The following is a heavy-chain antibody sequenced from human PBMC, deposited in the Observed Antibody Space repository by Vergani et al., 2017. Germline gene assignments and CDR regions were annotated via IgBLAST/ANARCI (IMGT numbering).Heavy chain of an antibody. CDR2: IYPADSDT. CDR3: ARHTTYTDS. CDR1: GGTFSSYA. D-gene: IGHD1-1*01. J-gene: IGHJ4*02. Sequence: VQLVQSGAEVKKPWSSVKVSCKASGGTFSSYAISWVRQAPGQGLEWMGIIYPADSDTRYSPSFQGQVTISADKSISTAFLQWDSLKASDTALYYCARHTTYTDSWGQGTLVTVSS. V-gene: IGHV5-51*01.